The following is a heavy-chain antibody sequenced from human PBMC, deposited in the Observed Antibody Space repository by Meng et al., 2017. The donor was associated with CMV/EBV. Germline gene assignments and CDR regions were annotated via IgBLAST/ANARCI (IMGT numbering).Heavy chain of an antibody. CDR3: ARVVCGGDCYLYYYYYYGMDV. V-gene: IGHV3-30-3*01. CDR1: GFTFSSYA. J-gene: IGHJ6*02. CDR2: ISYDGSNK. D-gene: IGHD2-21*01. Sequence: GESLKISCAASGFTFSSYAMHWVRQAPGKGLEWVAVISYDGSNKYYADSVKGRFTISRDNSKNTLYLQMNSLRAEDTAVYYCARVVCGGDCYLYYYYYYGMDVWGQGTTVTVSS.